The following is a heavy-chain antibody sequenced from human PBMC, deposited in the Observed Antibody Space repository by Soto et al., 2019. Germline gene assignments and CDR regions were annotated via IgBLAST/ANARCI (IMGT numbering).Heavy chain of an antibody. CDR3: ASDYGGSDCFGN. Sequence: PSETLSLTCTVSGVSISSGPFYWGWIRQPPGKGLQWLGSISNTGSTYYNPSLKTRLTISLDTSKNQFSLRVSSVTAADTAVYYCASDYGGSDCFGNWGQGPLVTVSS. CDR1: GVSISSGPFY. CDR2: ISNTGST. J-gene: IGHJ4*02. V-gene: IGHV4-39*01. D-gene: IGHD5-12*01.